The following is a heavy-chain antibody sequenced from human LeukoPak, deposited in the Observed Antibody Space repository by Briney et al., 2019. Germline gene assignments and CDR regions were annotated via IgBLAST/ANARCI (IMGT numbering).Heavy chain of an antibody. V-gene: IGHV1-3*01. CDR3: ARESGVYQDFFEH. J-gene: IGHJ4*02. D-gene: IGHD3-3*01. CDR1: GYTLNSYD. Sequence: GASVKVSCKASGYTLNSYDMHWLRQAPGERLEWMGRINAGSGRTLFSQKFQGRLTITRDRSANTVDMVMTSLTSEDTAVYYCARESGVYQDFFEHWGQGSLVTVSS. CDR2: INAGSGRT.